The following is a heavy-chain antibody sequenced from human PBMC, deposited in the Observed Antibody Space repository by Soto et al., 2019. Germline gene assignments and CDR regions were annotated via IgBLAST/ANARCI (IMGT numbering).Heavy chain of an antibody. J-gene: IGHJ5*02. CDR1: GFTFISYG. CDR2: ISFDGGNQ. V-gene: IGHV3-30*18. Sequence: QVQLVESGGGVVQPGRSLRLSCAASGFTFISYGLHWVRQAPGKGLEWVAVISFDGGNQYYADSVKGRFTISRDNSKNTVYLHMNSLRAEDTAVYYCAKDGGGYPSPWGQGTLVTVSS. CDR3: AKDGGGYPSP. D-gene: IGHD3-16*02.